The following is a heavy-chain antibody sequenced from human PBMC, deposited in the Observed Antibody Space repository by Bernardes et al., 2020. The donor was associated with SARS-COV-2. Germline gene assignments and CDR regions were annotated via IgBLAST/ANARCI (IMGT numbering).Heavy chain of an antibody. V-gene: IGHV2-5*02. Sequence: SGPTLVKPTQTLTLTCTFSGFSLSTSGVGVGWIRQPPGKALEWLALIYWDDDKRYSPSLKSRLTITKDTSKNQVVLTMTNMDPVDTATYYCAHRGYSGWPFDYWGQGTLVTVSS. CDR3: AHRGYSGWPFDY. CDR1: GFSLSTSGVG. D-gene: IGHD5-12*01. CDR2: IYWDDDK. J-gene: IGHJ4*02.